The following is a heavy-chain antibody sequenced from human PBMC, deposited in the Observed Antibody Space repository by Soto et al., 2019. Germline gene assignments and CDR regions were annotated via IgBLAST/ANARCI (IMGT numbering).Heavy chain of an antibody. J-gene: IGHJ4*02. CDR3: AREGNDY. Sequence: GGPLRLSCAASGFTFSGYGMHWVRQAPGKGLEWVAVISYDGSNKYYADSVKGRFTISRDNSKNTLYLQMNSLRAEDTAVYYCAREGNDYWGQGTLVTVSS. CDR2: ISYDGSNK. CDR1: GFTFSGYG. V-gene: IGHV3-30*03.